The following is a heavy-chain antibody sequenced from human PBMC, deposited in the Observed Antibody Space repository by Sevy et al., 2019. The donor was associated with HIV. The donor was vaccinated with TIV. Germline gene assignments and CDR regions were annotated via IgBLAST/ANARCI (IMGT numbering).Heavy chain of an antibody. CDR3: ARYMGSGTSFDY. Sequence: SETLSLTCTVSGGSITNYYWGWIRQPPGMRLEWIGYTHSSGNTNSNPSLKSRVTISVDTSKNQFSLNLNSVTAADTAVYYCARYMGSGTSFDYWGQGTLVTVSS. D-gene: IGHD6-13*01. CDR1: GGSITNYY. CDR2: THSSGNT. J-gene: IGHJ4*02. V-gene: IGHV4-59*13.